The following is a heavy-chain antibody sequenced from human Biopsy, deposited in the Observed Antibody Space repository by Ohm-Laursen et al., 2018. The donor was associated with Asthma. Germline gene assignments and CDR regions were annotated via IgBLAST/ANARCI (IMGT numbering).Heavy chain of an antibody. CDR1: GYTFTSYY. Sequence: GAPVKVSCKASGYTFTSYYMHWVRQAPGQGLAWMGIINPSGGSTSYAQKFQGRVTMTRAASTSTVYMELSSLRSEDTAVYYCARAGALIVGATMGYWGQGTLVTVSS. CDR3: ARAGALIVGATMGY. CDR2: INPSGGST. V-gene: IGHV1-46*01. D-gene: IGHD1-26*01. J-gene: IGHJ4*02.